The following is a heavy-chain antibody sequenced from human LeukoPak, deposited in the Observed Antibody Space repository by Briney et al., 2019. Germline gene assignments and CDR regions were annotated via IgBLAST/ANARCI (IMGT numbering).Heavy chain of an antibody. J-gene: IGHJ4*02. D-gene: IGHD3-16*02. CDR3: TTDRAYDYVWGSYRLFDY. CDR1: RFTFSNAW. Sequence: GGSLRLSCAASRFTFSNAWMSWVRQAPGKGLEWVGRIKSKTDGGTTDYAGPVKGRFTISRDDSKNTLYLQMNSLKTEDTAVYYCTTDRAYDYVWGSYRLFDYWGQGTLVTVSS. CDR2: IKSKTDGGTT. V-gene: IGHV3-15*01.